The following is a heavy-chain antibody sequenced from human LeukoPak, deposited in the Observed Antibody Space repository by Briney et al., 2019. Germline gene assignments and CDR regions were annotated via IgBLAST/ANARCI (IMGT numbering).Heavy chain of an antibody. J-gene: IGHJ4*02. CDR3: AKELGHAPPFDY. CDR2: IHKTGDYT. Sequence: GGSLRLSCAASGFTFSSYAMSWVRQAPGKGLEWVSAIHKTGDYTYYTDSVKGRFTISRDNSKNMLYLEMNSLRDEDTAIYYCAKELGHAPPFDYWGQGTLVTVSS. CDR1: GFTFSSYA. D-gene: IGHD2-2*01. V-gene: IGHV3-23*01.